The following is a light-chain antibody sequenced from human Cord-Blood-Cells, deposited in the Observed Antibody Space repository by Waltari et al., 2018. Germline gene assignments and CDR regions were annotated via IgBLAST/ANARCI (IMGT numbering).Light chain of an antibody. J-gene: IGLJ3*02. CDR3: SSYTSSSTL. CDR2: EVS. CDR1: RSDVGGYNY. Sequence: QSALTQPASVSGSPGQSITLSCTGTRSDVGGYNYVSWYQQHPGKAPKLMIYEVSNRPSGVSNRFSGSKSGNTASLTISGLQAEDEADYYCSSYTSSSTLFGGGTKLTVL. V-gene: IGLV2-14*01.